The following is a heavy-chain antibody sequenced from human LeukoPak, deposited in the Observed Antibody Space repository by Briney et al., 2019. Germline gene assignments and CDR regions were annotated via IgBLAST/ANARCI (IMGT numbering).Heavy chain of an antibody. CDR1: GGSFSGYY. J-gene: IGHJ6*04. CDR2: INHSGST. V-gene: IGHV4-34*01. CDR3: ARGPPDCSSTSCYTGHHPWRLDV. D-gene: IGHD2-2*02. Sequence: SETLSLTCAVYGGSFSGYYWSWIRQPPGKGLEWIGEINHSGSTNYNPSLKSRVTISVDTSKNQFSLKLSSVTAADTAVYYCARGPPDCSSTSCYTGHHPWRLDVWGKGTTVTVSS.